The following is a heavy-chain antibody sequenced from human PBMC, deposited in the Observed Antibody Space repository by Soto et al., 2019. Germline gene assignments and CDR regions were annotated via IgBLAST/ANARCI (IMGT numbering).Heavy chain of an antibody. D-gene: IGHD4-17*01. Sequence: QVQLVQSGAEVKKPGSSVKVSCKASGGTFSSYTISWVRQAPGQGLEWMGRIIPILGIANYAQKFQGRVTITADKSTSTAYMELSSLRSEDTAVYYCASTPTTVTPSFDYWVQGTLVTVSS. CDR1: GGTFSSYT. J-gene: IGHJ4*02. CDR3: ASTPTTVTPSFDY. V-gene: IGHV1-69*02. CDR2: IIPILGIA.